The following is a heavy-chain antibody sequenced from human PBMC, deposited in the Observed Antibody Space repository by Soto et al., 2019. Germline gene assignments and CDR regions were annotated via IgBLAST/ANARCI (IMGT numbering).Heavy chain of an antibody. D-gene: IGHD3-10*01. Sequence: PSETLSLTCTVSGGSISSYYWSWIRQPPGKGLEWIGYIYYSGSTYYNPSLKSRVTISVDTSKNQFSLKLSSVTAADTAVYYCARDYYYGSGSYYIDYWGQGTLVTVSS. V-gene: IGHV4-59*12. J-gene: IGHJ4*02. CDR2: IYYSGST. CDR1: GGSISSYY. CDR3: ARDYYYGSGSYYIDY.